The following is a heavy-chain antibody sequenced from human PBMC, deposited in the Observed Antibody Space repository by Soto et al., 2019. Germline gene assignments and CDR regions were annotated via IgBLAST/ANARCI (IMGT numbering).Heavy chain of an antibody. Sequence: QGQLVESGGGVVQPGRSLRLSCAASGLTFTTYAMHWVRQAPGKGLEWVTVISHDGSKIYYADSVKGRFTISRDNSKNTMYLQMNRLRIEDTAVYYCVRGGPPPLIRIVGARWGQGTLVTVSS. CDR3: VRGGPPPLIRIVGAR. V-gene: IGHV3-30*04. D-gene: IGHD1-26*01. J-gene: IGHJ1*01. CDR1: GLTFTTYA. CDR2: ISHDGSKI.